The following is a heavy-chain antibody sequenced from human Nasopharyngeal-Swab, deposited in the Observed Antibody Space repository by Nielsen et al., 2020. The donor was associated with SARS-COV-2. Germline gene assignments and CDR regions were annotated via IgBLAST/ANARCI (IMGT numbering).Heavy chain of an antibody. CDR3: ASEPGGMAAPGKHFDP. J-gene: IGHJ5*02. V-gene: IGHV1-46*01. D-gene: IGHD6-13*01. CDR2: ITPSGGAT. CDR1: GCTFSHYF. Sequence: ASVKVSCKASGCTFSHYFMHWVRQAPGQGLEWMGVITPSGGATNYARKFRGRVTMARDPSTSTVYLDLSSLKSEDTAVYFCASEPGGMAAPGKHFDPWGQGTLVTVSS.